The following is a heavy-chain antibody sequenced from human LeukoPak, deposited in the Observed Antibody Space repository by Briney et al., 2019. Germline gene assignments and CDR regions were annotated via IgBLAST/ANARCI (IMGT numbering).Heavy chain of an antibody. CDR3: ARHREGYCSGGSCYVYYYYGMDV. Sequence: SVKVSCKAPGYTFTSYYMHWVRQAPGQGLEWMGGIIPIFGTANYAQKFQGRVTITADESTSTAYMELSSLRSEDTAVYYCARHREGYCSGGSCYVYYYYGMDVWGQGTTVTVSS. J-gene: IGHJ6*02. CDR1: GYTFTSYY. CDR2: IIPIFGTA. V-gene: IGHV1-69*13. D-gene: IGHD2-15*01.